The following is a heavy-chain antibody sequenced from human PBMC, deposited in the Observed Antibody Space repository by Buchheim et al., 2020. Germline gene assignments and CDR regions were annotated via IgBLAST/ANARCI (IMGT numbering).Heavy chain of an antibody. CDR3: ARSFTYYYDSSGYYPFDY. J-gene: IGHJ4*02. V-gene: IGHV2-70*04. D-gene: IGHD3-22*01. CDR2: IDWDDDK. Sequence: QVTLKESGPALVKPTQTLTLTCTFSGFSLSTSGMRVSWIRQPPGKALEWLARIDWDDDKFYSTSLKTRLTISKDTSKNQVGLTMTNMDPVDTATYYCARSFTYYYDSSGYYPFDYWGQGTL. CDR1: GFSLSTSGMR.